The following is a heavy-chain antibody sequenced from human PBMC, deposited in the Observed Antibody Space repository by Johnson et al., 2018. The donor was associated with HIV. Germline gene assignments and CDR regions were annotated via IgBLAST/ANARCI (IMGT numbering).Heavy chain of an antibody. CDR2: ISWNSGSL. CDR1: GFTFDDYA. Sequence: VQLVESGGGLVQPGRSLRLSCAASGFTFDDYAMHWVRPAPGKGLEWVSGISWNSGSLGYADSVKGRFTISRANAKNSLYLQMNSLRAEDTALYYCARDRGRTSPFGVVIMDAFDIWGQGTMVTVSS. D-gene: IGHD3-3*01. CDR3: ARDRGRTSPFGVVIMDAFDI. V-gene: IGHV3-9*01. J-gene: IGHJ3*02.